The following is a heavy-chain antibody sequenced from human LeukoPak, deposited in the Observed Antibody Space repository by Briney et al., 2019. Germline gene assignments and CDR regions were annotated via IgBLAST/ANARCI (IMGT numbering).Heavy chain of an antibody. CDR3: ARGGRWLQLGYFDY. V-gene: IGHV4-59*01. CDR2: IYYSGST. CDR1: GGSISSYY. J-gene: IGHJ4*02. Sequence: SETLSLTCTVSGGSISSYYLSWIRQPPGKGLEWVGYIYYSGSTNYNPSLKSRVTISVDTSKNQFSLKLSSVTAADTAVYYCARGGRWLQLGYFDYWGQGTLVTVSS. D-gene: IGHD5-24*01.